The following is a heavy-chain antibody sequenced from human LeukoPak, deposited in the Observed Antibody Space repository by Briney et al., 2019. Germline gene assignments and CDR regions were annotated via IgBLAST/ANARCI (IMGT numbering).Heavy chain of an antibody. D-gene: IGHD5-18*01. J-gene: IGHJ3*02. CDR1: GFTFSSYS. Sequence: GGSLRLSCAASGFTFSSYSMNWVRQAPGKGLEWVSSISSSSYIYYADSVKGRFTISRDNAKNSLYLQMNSLRAEDTAVYYCARVRGYSYGLDAFDIWGQGTMVTVSS. CDR2: ISSSSYI. CDR3: ARVRGYSYGLDAFDI. V-gene: IGHV3-21*01.